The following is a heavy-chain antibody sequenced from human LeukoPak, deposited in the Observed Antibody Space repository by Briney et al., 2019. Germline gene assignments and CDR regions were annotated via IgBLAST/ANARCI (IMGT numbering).Heavy chain of an antibody. D-gene: IGHD3-3*01. CDR1: GYTFTSYD. CDR3: ARDGERGYDYGIATNWFDP. Sequence: VASVKVSCKASGYTFTSYDMHLVRQAPGQGLEWMGIINPSGGSTSYAQKFQGRVTMTRDTSTSTVYMELSSLRSEDTAVYYCARDGERGYDYGIATNWFDPWGQGTLVTVSS. CDR2: INPSGGST. V-gene: IGHV1-46*01. J-gene: IGHJ5*02.